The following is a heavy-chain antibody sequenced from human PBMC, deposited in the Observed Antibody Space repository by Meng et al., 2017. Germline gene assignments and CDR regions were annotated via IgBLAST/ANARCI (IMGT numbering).Heavy chain of an antibody. CDR1: GNAFTSYA. CDR2: INTNTGNP. J-gene: IGHJ4*02. V-gene: IGHV7-4-1*02. CDR3: AIEGRVDFDY. Sequence: QEPLLELGSELKKPGAAGKFSCKASGNAFTSYAMNWVRQAPGQRLEWMGWINTNTGNPTYAQGFTGRFVFSLDTSVSTAYLQISSLKAEDTAVYYCAIEGRVDFDYWGQGTLVTVSS. D-gene: IGHD1-26*01.